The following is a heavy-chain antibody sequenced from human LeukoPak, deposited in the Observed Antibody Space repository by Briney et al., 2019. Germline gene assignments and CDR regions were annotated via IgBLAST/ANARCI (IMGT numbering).Heavy chain of an antibody. V-gene: IGHV4-59*01. D-gene: IGHD4-17*01. CDR1: GGSITGYY. J-gene: IGHJ5*02. CDR3: ARVSRGAVTSNWFDP. CDR2: ISDSGST. Sequence: SETLSLTCTVSGGSITGYYWTWIRQPPGKGLEWIGYISDSGSTNYNPSLKSRVTMSVDSSNTEFSLRLNSVTAADTAVYYCARVSRGAVTSNWFDPWGQGTLVSVSS.